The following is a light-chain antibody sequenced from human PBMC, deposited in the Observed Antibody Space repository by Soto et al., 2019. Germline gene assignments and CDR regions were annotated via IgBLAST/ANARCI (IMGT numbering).Light chain of an antibody. V-gene: IGKV1-5*01. CDR1: QSVSNW. CDR2: DVS. Sequence: IQMTQSPSTLSASVGERVTITCRASQSVSNWLAWYQQKPGKAPKLLIYDVSSLESGVPSRFSGSGSGTEFTLTISSLQPDDFATYYCQQYKSYSMFGQGTKVDIK. J-gene: IGKJ1*01. CDR3: QQYKSYSM.